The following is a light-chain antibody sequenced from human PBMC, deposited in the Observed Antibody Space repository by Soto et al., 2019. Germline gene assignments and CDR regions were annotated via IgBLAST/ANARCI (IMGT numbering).Light chain of an antibody. CDR2: EVS. CDR1: SSDVGSYNR. Sequence: QSALTQPPSVSGSPGQSVTISCTGTSSDVGSYNRVSWYQQPPGTAPKLMIYEVSNRPSGVPDRFSGSKSGNTASLTISGLQAEDEADYYCRSYTSTSTYVFGTGTQLTV. CDR3: RSYTSTSTYV. V-gene: IGLV2-18*02. J-gene: IGLJ1*01.